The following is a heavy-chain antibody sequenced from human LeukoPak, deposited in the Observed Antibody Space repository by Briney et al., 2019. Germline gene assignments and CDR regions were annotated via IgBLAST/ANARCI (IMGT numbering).Heavy chain of an antibody. CDR2: IRGDGSMT. CDR3: ARENLAAAADY. Sequence: SGGSLRLSCAASEFTFSAYWMHWVRQAPGKGLVWVSRIRGDGSMTNYADSVKGRFTISRDNAKNTLYLQMNSLRLEDTAVYYCARENLAAAADYWGQGTLVTVSS. D-gene: IGHD6-25*01. J-gene: IGHJ4*02. V-gene: IGHV3-74*01. CDR1: EFTFSAYW.